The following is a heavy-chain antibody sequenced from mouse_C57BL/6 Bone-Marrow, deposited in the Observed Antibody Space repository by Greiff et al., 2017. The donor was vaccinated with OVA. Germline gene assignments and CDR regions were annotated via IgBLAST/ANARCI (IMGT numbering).Heavy chain of an antibody. J-gene: IGHJ2*01. D-gene: IGHD1-1*01. V-gene: IGHV1-82*01. CDR2: IYPGDGDT. CDR3: ARSYYYGRD. CDR1: GYAFSSSW. Sequence: QVQLKESGPELVKPGASVKISCKASGYAFSSSWMNWVKQRPGKGLEWIGRIYPGDGDTNYNGKFKGKATLTADKSSSTAYMQLSSLTSEDSAVYFCARSYYYGRDWGQGTTLTVSS.